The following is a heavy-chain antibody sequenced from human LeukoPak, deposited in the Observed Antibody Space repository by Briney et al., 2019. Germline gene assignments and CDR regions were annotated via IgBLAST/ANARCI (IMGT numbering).Heavy chain of an antibody. CDR2: MNPNSGNT. V-gene: IGHV1-8*01. CDR1: GYTFTSYD. Sequence: ASVKVSCKASGYTFTSYDINWVRQATGQGLEWMGWMNPNSGNTGYAQKFQGRVTMTRHTSISTAYMELSSLRSEDTAVYYCARDAAGYDAFDIWGQGTMVTVSS. J-gene: IGHJ3*02. D-gene: IGHD6-13*01. CDR3: ARDAAGYDAFDI.